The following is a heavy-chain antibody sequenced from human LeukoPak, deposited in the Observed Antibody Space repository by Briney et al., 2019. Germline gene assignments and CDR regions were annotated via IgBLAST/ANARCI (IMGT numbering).Heavy chain of an antibody. V-gene: IGHV3-74*03. Sequence: GGSLRLSCAASGFTFGSYWMHWVRQAPGKGLMWVSRINSDGSSITYADSVKGRFTISRDNAKNTLYLQMNSLVEDTAVYYCVRAGRVSGYDFDYWGQGGLVTVSS. CDR2: INSDGSSI. D-gene: IGHD5-12*01. J-gene: IGHJ4*02. CDR3: VRAGRVSGYDFDY. CDR1: GFTFGSYW.